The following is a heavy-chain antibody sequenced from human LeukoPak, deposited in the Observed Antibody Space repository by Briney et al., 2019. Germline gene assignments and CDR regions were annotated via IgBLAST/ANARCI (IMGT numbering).Heavy chain of an antibody. CDR1: GFTFSSYA. V-gene: IGHV3-30*04. CDR2: ISYDGSNK. Sequence: GGSLRLSCAASGFTFSSYAMHWVRQAPGKGLEWVAVISYDGSNKYYADSVKGRFTISRDNAKNTVYLQMNSLRAEDTTMYYCASLTSTSPEDYWGQGTLVTVSS. J-gene: IGHJ4*02. CDR3: ASLTSTSPEDY. D-gene: IGHD2-2*01.